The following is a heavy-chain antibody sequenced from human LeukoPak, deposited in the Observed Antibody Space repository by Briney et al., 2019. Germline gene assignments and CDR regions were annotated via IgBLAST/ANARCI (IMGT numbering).Heavy chain of an antibody. V-gene: IGHV1-2*02. CDR3: ARTLWFGELFVLVH. CDR2: INPNSGGT. J-gene: IGHJ4*02. D-gene: IGHD3-10*01. CDR1: GYTFTGYY. Sequence: ASVKVSCKASGYTFTGYYMHWGRQAPGQGREWMGWINPNSGGTNYAQKFQGRVTMTRDTSISTAYMELRRLRSDEKAGYYCARTLWFGELFVLVHWGQGTLVTVSS.